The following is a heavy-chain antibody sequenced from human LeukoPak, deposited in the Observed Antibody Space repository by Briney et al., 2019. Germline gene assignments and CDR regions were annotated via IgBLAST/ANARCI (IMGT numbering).Heavy chain of an antibody. J-gene: IGHJ4*02. Sequence: GGSLRLSCAASGFTFSTYNINWVRQAPGKGLEWVSSVNGRGNYIYYADSVEGRFTISRDNAKNSLYLQMNSLRADDTAVYYCAKDHVPGSSNWRFDYWGQGSLVTVSS. CDR1: GFTFSTYN. D-gene: IGHD6-13*01. V-gene: IGHV3-21*04. CDR3: AKDHVPGSSNWRFDY. CDR2: VNGRGNYI.